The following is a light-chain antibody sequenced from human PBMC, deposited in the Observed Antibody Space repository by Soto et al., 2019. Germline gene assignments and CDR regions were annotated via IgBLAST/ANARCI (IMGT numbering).Light chain of an antibody. J-gene: IGKJ2*01. V-gene: IGKV3-11*01. CDR3: QQRSNWPMYT. CDR1: QSVSTY. Sequence: EIVLTQSPATLSLSPGERATLSCRASQSVSTYLAWYQQKPGQAPRLLIYDASNRATGIPARFSGSGSGTDFTLTISSLEPEDFAVYYCQQRSNWPMYTFGQGTKXEXK. CDR2: DAS.